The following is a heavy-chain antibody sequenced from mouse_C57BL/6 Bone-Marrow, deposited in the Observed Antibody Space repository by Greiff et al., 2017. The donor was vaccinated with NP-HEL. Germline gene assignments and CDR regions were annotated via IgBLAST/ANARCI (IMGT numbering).Heavy chain of an antibody. CDR2: IYPRSGNT. CDR1: GYTFTSYG. J-gene: IGHJ3*01. CDR3: ALDPAWFAY. V-gene: IGHV1-81*01. Sequence: VQLQQSGAELARPGASVKLSCKASGYTFTSYGISWVKQRTGQGLEWIGEIYPRSGNTYYNEKFKGKATLTADKSSSTAYMELRSLTSEDSAVYFCALDPAWFAYWGQGTLVTVSA.